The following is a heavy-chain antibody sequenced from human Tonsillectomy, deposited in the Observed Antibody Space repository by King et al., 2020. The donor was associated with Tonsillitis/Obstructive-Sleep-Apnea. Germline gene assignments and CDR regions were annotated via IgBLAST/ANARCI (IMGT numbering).Heavy chain of an antibody. CDR1: GYTFTSYG. D-gene: IGHD3-3*01. Sequence: QLVQSGAEVKKPGASVKVSCKASGYTFTSYGISWVRQAPGQGLEWMGWISPYNGNTNYAQKPQGRVTMTTETSTSTAYMELRALGSDDTAVYYCASSTIFGVVIYYVDVWGKGTTVTVSS. V-gene: IGHV1-18*01. CDR2: ISPYNGNT. CDR3: ASSTIFGVVIYYVDV. J-gene: IGHJ6*03.